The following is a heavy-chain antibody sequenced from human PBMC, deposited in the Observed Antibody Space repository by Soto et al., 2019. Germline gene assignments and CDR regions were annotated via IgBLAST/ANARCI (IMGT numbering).Heavy chain of an antibody. Sequence: QLQLQASGSGLVKPSQTLSLTCAVSGGSISSGGYSWSWIRQPPGKGLEWIGYMYHSGSTYYNPSLKSRVTISIDRSQNQFSLKLSSVTVADMAVYDYARVPDYWGQGILVTVSS. V-gene: IGHV4-30-2*01. CDR3: ARVPDY. J-gene: IGHJ4*02. D-gene: IGHD2-2*01. CDR2: MYHSGST. CDR1: GGSISSGGYS.